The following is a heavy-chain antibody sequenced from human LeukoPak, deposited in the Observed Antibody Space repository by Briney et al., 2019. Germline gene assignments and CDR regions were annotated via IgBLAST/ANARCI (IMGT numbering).Heavy chain of an antibody. Sequence: SETLSLTCTVSGGSISSSSYYWGWIRQPPGKGLEWIGSIYYSGSTYYNPSLKSRVTISVDTSKNQFSLKLSSVTAADTAVYYCARSPRGYSYGYNWFDPWGQGTLVTVSS. V-gene: IGHV4-39*01. CDR2: IYYSGST. CDR1: GGSISSSSYY. J-gene: IGHJ5*02. CDR3: ARSPRGYSYGYNWFDP. D-gene: IGHD5-18*01.